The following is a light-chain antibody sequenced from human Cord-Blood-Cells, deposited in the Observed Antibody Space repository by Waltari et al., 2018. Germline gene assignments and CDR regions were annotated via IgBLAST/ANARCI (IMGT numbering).Light chain of an antibody. CDR3: QQRSNWPYT. J-gene: IGKJ2*01. CDR1: QSVSSY. Sequence: EIVLTQSPATLSWSPGERATLSCRASQSVSSYLAWYQQKPGQAPRRLIYDASNSATGIPARFSGSGSVTDFTLTISSLEPEDFAVYYCQQRSNWPYTFGQGTKLEIK. CDR2: DAS. V-gene: IGKV3-11*01.